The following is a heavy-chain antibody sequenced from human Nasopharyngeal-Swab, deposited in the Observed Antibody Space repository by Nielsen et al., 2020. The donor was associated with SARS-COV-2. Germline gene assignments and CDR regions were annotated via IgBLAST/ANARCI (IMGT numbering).Heavy chain of an antibody. CDR3: ARDRHGYDILTGYRRANNWFDP. Sequence: GESLKISCAASGFTFSDYYMSWIRQAPGKGLEWVSYISSHGSTIYYADSVKGRFTISRDNAKNSLYLQMNSLRAEDTAVYYCARDRHGYDILTGYRRANNWFDPWGQGTLVTVSS. CDR1: GFTFSDYY. V-gene: IGHV3-11*04. D-gene: IGHD3-9*01. CDR2: ISSHGSTI. J-gene: IGHJ5*02.